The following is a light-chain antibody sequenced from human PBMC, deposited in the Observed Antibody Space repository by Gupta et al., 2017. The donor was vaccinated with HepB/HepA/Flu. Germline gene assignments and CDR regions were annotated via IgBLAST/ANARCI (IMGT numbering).Light chain of an antibody. Sequence: DIQMTQSPSSLSASVGDRVTITCRASQTILNYLNWYQQKPGKAPKVLIYAASSLQSGVPSRFSGSGSGTDFTLTISSLQPEDFAIYYFQQTYRGPTFGGGTRVEIK. J-gene: IGKJ4*01. V-gene: IGKV1-39*01. CDR2: AAS. CDR3: QQTYRGPT. CDR1: QTILNY.